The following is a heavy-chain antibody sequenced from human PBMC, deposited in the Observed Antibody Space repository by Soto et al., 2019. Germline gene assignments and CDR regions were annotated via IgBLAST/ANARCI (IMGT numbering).Heavy chain of an antibody. D-gene: IGHD6-19*01. CDR3: ATTGASSGWYGGAFDI. Sequence: QVQLVQSGAEVKKPGSSVKVSCKASGGTFSSYAISWVRQAPGQGLEWMGGIIPIFGTANYAQKFQGRVTITAAESTSTAYMELSSLRSEDTAVYYCATTGASSGWYGGAFDIWGQGTMVTVSS. CDR1: GGTFSSYA. J-gene: IGHJ3*02. V-gene: IGHV1-69*01. CDR2: IIPIFGTA.